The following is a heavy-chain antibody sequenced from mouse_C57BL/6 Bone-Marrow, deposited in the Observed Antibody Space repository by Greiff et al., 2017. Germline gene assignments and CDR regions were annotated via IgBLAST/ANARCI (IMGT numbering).Heavy chain of an antibody. CDR2: ISDGGSYT. V-gene: IGHV5-4*01. J-gene: IGHJ3*01. Sequence: DVQLVESGGGLVKPGGSLKLSCAASGFTFSSYAMSWVRQPPEKRLEWVATISDGGSYTYYPDNVKGRFTISRDNAKNNLYLQMSHLKSEDTAMYYCAREVLRAWFAYWGQGTLVTVSA. CDR1: GFTFSSYA. D-gene: IGHD1-1*01. CDR3: AREVLRAWFAY.